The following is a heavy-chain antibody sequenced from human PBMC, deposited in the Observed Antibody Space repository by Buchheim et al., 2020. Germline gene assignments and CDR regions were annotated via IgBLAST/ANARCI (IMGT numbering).Heavy chain of an antibody. CDR3: ARGRKYYYYGMDV. Sequence: QVQLQESGPGLVKPSETLSLTCTVSGGSISSYYWSWIRQPPGKGLEWIGYIYYSGSTTYNPSLKSRVTISVDTSKNQFSLKLSSVTAADTAVYYCARGRKYYYYGMDVWGQGTT. V-gene: IGHV4-59*01. J-gene: IGHJ6*02. CDR2: IYYSGST. CDR1: GGSISSYY.